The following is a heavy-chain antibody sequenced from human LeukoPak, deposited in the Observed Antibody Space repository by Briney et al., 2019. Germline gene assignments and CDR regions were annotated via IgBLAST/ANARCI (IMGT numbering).Heavy chain of an antibody. V-gene: IGHV4-34*01. CDR1: GGSFSGYY. J-gene: IGHJ5*02. CDR3: ARQYPYVVVVVAATGYNWFDP. D-gene: IGHD2-15*01. CDR2: INHSGST. Sequence: SETLSLTCAVSGGSFSGYYWSWIRQPPGKGLEWIGEINHSGSTNYNPSLKSRVTISVDTSKNQFSLKLSSVTAADTAVYYCARQYPYVVVVVAATGYNWFDPWGQGTLVTVSS.